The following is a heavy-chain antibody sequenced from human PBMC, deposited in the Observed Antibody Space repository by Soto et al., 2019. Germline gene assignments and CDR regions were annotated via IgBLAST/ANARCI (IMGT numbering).Heavy chain of an antibody. CDR2: IHAGNGYT. J-gene: IGHJ3*02. Sequence: VRQAPGRRLEWMGWIHAGNGYTKYSQSFQGRVTITRDTSASTVHMDLSSLRSEDTAVYYCARVQYSGYDFKLAFDIWGQGTMVTVSS. CDR3: ARVQYSGYDFKLAFDI. V-gene: IGHV1-3*01. D-gene: IGHD5-12*01.